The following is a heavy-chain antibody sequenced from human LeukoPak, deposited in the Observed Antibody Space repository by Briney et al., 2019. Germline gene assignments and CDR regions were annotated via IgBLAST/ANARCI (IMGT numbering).Heavy chain of an antibody. J-gene: IGHJ4*02. CDR1: GGSINNYY. CDR3: ARERNDILTGYHYFDY. Sequence: PSETLSLTCSVSGGSINNYYWTWIRQPAGKGLEWIGHISTLGSTNYNPSLKSRVTISVDTSKNQFSLKLSSVTAADTAVYYCARERNDILTGYHYFDYWGQGTLVTVSS. CDR2: ISTLGST. D-gene: IGHD3-9*01. V-gene: IGHV4-4*07.